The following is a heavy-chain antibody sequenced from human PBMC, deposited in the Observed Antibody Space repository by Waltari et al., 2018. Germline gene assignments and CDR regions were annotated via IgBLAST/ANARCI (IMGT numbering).Heavy chain of an antibody. J-gene: IGHJ4*02. CDR3: ARVRNSYGPTMYYFDY. Sequence: QVQLQESGPGLVKPSETLSLTCTVSGGSISSHYWSWIRQPPGKGLEWIGDIYYGGSTNYNPSPKSRVTISVDTSKNQFSLTLSSVTAADTAVYYCARVRNSYGPTMYYFDYWGQGTLVTVSS. CDR1: GGSISSHY. V-gene: IGHV4-59*11. D-gene: IGHD5-18*01. CDR2: IYYGGST.